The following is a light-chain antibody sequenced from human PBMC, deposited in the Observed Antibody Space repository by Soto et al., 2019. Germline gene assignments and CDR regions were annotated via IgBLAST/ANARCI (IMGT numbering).Light chain of an antibody. Sequence: QSALTQPASVSGSPGQSITISCTGTSSDVGSYNLVSWYQQLPGRAPQLIIYEVAKRPEGVSSRVSGSKSGNTASLTISGLQTEDEADYFCCSYASLAPPVIFGGGTKLTVL. J-gene: IGLJ2*01. CDR3: CSYASLAPPVI. CDR2: EVA. V-gene: IGLV2-23*02. CDR1: SSDVGSYNL.